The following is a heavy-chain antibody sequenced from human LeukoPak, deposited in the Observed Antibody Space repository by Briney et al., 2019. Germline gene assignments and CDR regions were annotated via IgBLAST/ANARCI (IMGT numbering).Heavy chain of an antibody. V-gene: IGHV3-23*01. CDR2: IFGSGGSP. J-gene: IGHJ4*02. Sequence: PGGSLRLSCEASGFTFGSHAMYWVRQAPGKGLEGVAGIFGSGGSPHYADSVKGRFIISRDNPRNTVYLQINSLRDEDTAVYYCGKTTVGYSSGQKPAWPVDYWGQGTLVTVSS. CDR3: GKTTVGYSSGQKPAWPVDY. D-gene: IGHD5-18*01. CDR1: GFTFGSHA.